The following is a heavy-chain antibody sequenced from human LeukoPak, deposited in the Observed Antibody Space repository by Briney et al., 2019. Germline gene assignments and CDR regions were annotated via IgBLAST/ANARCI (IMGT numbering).Heavy chain of an antibody. Sequence: PGGSLRLSCTASGFTFSRNAMSWVRQAPGKGLEWVSSIRNSGDNTYYADSVKGRFTISRDNSRDTLYLQMNSLRAEDTAVYYCARDIGTIDPFDYWGQGTLVTVSS. CDR1: GFTFSRNA. J-gene: IGHJ4*02. CDR2: IRNSGDNT. CDR3: ARDIGTIDPFDY. D-gene: IGHD3-10*01. V-gene: IGHV3-23*01.